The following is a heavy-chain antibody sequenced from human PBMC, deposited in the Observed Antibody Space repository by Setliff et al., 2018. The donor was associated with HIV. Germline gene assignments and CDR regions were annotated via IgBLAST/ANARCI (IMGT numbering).Heavy chain of an antibody. V-gene: IGHV7-4-1*02. Sequence: ASVKVSCKASGGTFSTYAVSWVRQAPGQGLEWLGWINTNTENPTYAQGFTGRFVFSLDTSVSTAYLQISSLRAEDTAVYYCARGSPGPGYWGQGTLVTVSS. CDR2: INTNTENP. CDR3: ARGSPGPGY. J-gene: IGHJ4*02. CDR1: GGTFSTYA. D-gene: IGHD7-27*01.